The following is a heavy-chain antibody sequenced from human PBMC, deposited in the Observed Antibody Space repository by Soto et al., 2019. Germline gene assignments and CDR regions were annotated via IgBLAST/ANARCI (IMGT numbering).Heavy chain of an antibody. D-gene: IGHD6-6*01. V-gene: IGHV1-69*02. J-gene: IGHJ6*03. CDR3: ASGLEYSSSYGVPHYYYYYMDV. CDR2: IIPILGIA. Sequence: ASVKVSCKASGGTFSSYTISWVRQAPGQGLEWMGRIIPILGIANYAQKFQGRVTITADKSTSTAYMELSSLRSEDTAVYYCASGLEYSSSYGVPHYYYYYMDVWGKGTTVTVSS. CDR1: GGTFSSYT.